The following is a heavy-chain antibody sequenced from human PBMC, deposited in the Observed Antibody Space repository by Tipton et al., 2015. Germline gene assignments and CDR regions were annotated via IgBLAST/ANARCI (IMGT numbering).Heavy chain of an antibody. J-gene: IGHJ4*02. CDR3: AKDIHFRTLVVIEAFFDY. CDR2: ISWNSGDI. V-gene: IGHV3-9*01. Sequence: SLRFSCEASGFTFDDYAMHWVRQPPGKGLEWVSGISWNSGDIEYADSVKGRFTISRDNARNSLYLQMNSLRAEDTALYYCAKDIHFRTLVVIEAFFDYWGQGSLVTVSS. CDR1: GFTFDDYA. D-gene: IGHD3-22*01.